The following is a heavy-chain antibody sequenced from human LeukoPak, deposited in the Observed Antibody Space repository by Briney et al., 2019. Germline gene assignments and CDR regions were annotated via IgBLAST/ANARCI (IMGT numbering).Heavy chain of an antibody. CDR3: ARSDGYNHPFDY. CDR2: IYYSGST. V-gene: IGHV4-59*01. D-gene: IGHD5-24*01. CDR1: GGSISSYY. J-gene: IGHJ4*02. Sequence: PSETLSLTCTVSGGSISSYYWSWIRQPPGKGLEWIGYIYYSGSTNYNPPLKSRVTISVDTSKNQFSLKLSSVTAADTAVYYCARSDGYNHPFDYWGQGTLVTVSS.